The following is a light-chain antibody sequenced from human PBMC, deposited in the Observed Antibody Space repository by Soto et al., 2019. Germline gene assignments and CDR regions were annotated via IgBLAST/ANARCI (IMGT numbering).Light chain of an antibody. V-gene: IGKV3-20*01. Sequence: EIVLTQSPGTLSLSPGERATLSCRASESVSTSYLAWYQQKPGQAPRLLIYGASGRATGIPNRFSVSASVTDFTLTIGRLEPEDFAVYYCEHYGTSALFGPGTKVDIK. CDR3: EHYGTSAL. CDR1: ESVSTSY. CDR2: GAS. J-gene: IGKJ3*01.